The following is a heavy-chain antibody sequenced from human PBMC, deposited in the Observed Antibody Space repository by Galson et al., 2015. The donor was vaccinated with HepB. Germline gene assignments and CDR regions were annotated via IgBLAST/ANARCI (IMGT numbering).Heavy chain of an antibody. V-gene: IGHV3-48*01. D-gene: IGHD3-9*01. Sequence: SLRLSCAASTFTFSNYRMNWVRQAPGKGLEWISYISTTSGTIYYADSVKGRFTISRDNAKNSLFLQMNNLRAEDTAVYYCARAGTGYYLDYFDYWGQGALVTVSS. CDR1: TFTFSNYR. CDR2: ISTTSGTI. J-gene: IGHJ4*02. CDR3: ARAGTGYYLDYFDY.